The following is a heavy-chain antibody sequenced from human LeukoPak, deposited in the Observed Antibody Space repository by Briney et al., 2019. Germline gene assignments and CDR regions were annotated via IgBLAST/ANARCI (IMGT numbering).Heavy chain of an antibody. CDR1: GFTVSSNY. V-gene: IGHV3-53*01. D-gene: IGHD6-19*01. J-gene: IGHJ3*02. CDR2: IYSGGST. CDR3: ASPIAVAGNDAFDI. Sequence: GGSLRLSCAASGFTVSSNYMSWVRQAPGKGLEWVSVIYSGGSTYYADSVKGRFTISRDNSKNTLYLQMNSLRAEDTAVYYRASPIAVAGNDAFDIWGQGTMVTISS.